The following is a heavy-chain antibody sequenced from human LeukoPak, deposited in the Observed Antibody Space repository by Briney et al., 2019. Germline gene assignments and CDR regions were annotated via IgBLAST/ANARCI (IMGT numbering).Heavy chain of an antibody. J-gene: IGHJ4*02. CDR2: IYHSGST. CDR3: ARVAAAGNYYFDY. D-gene: IGHD6-13*01. CDR1: GYSISSGYY. V-gene: IGHV4-38-2*02. Sequence: SETLSLTCTVSGYSISSGYYWGWIRQPPGKGLEWIGSIYHSGSTYYNPSLKSRVTISMDTSKNQFSLKLSSVTAADTAVYFCARVAAAGNYYFDYWGQGTLVTVSS.